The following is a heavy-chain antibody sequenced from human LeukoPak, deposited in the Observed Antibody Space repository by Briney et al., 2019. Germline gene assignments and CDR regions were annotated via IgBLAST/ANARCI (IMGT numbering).Heavy chain of an antibody. Sequence: SETLSLTCTVSGGSISSSSYYWGWIRQPPGKGLEWIGSIYYSGSTYYNPSLKSRVTISVDTSKNQFSLKLSSVTAADTAVYYCARPSPGYSSGWFYDPWGQGTLVTVSS. V-gene: IGHV4-39*01. CDR1: GGSISSSSYY. CDR3: ARPSPGYSSGWFYDP. CDR2: IYYSGST. J-gene: IGHJ5*02. D-gene: IGHD6-19*01.